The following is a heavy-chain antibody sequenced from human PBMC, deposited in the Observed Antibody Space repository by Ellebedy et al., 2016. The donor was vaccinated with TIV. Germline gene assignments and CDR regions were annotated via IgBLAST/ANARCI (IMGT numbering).Heavy chain of an antibody. CDR2: ISSSSSYI. CDR3: ARELVTGPTVDAFDI. Sequence: GESLKISCAASGFTFSSYSMNWVRQAPGKGLEWVSSISSSSSYIYYADSVKGRFTISRDNAKNSLYLQMNSLRAEDTAVYYCARELVTGPTVDAFDIWGQGTMVTVSS. CDR1: GFTFSSYS. D-gene: IGHD4-23*01. J-gene: IGHJ3*02. V-gene: IGHV3-21*01.